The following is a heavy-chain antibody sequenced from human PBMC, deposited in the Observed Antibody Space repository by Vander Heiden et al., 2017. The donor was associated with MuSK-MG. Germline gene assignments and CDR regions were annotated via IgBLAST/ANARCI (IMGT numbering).Heavy chain of an antibody. D-gene: IGHD3-10*01. CDR3: ARGADRADFDY. V-gene: IGHV4-34*01. Sequence: QVQLQQWGAGLLKPSETLSLTCAVYGGSFSGYYWSWIRQPPGKGLEWIGEINHSGSTNYNPSLKSRVTISVDTSKNQFSLKLSSVTAADTAVYYCARGADRADFDYWGQGTLVTVSS. J-gene: IGHJ4*02. CDR2: INHSGST. CDR1: GGSFSGYY.